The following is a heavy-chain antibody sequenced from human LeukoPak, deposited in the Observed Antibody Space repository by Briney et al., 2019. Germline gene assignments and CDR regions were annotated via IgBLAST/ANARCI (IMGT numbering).Heavy chain of an antibody. Sequence: GGSLRLSCAASGFTFSDYYMSWIRQAPGKGLEWVSYISSSGSTIYYVDSVKGRFTISRDNAKNSLYLQMNSLRAEDTAVYYCARPTTVSELGAFDIWGQGIMVTVSS. CDR2: ISSSGSTI. CDR1: GFTFSDYY. J-gene: IGHJ3*02. CDR3: ARPTTVSELGAFDI. D-gene: IGHD4-17*01. V-gene: IGHV3-11*01.